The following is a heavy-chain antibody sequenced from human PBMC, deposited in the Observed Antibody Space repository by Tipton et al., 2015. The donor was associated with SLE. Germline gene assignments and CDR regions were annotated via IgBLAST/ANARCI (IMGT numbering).Heavy chain of an antibody. CDR3: ARGSGTYYNEVDF. CDR2: MNPNNGDT. V-gene: IGHV1-8*01. J-gene: IGHJ4*02. CDR1: GNTFTSYD. Sequence: VQLVQSGAEVKKPGASVKVSCKASGNTFTSYDITWVRQATGQGPEWMGWMNPNNGDTDYAQKFQARVTMTRNTSISTAYMELSSLRSEDTAVYYCARGSGTYYNEVDFWGQGTLVTVSS. D-gene: IGHD3-10*01.